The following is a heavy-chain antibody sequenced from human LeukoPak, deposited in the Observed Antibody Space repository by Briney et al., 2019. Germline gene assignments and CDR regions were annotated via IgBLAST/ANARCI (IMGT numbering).Heavy chain of an antibody. CDR2: INPRDSDT. Sequence: PGESLKISCKGSGYSFTSYWIGWVRQMPGKGLEWMGIINPRDSDTRYSPSFQGQVTISADQSISTAHLQWSSLKASDTAMYYCARPRQWLRNDAFDIWGQGTMVIVSS. V-gene: IGHV5-51*01. CDR1: GYSFTSYW. CDR3: ARPRQWLRNDAFDI. J-gene: IGHJ3*02. D-gene: IGHD6-19*01.